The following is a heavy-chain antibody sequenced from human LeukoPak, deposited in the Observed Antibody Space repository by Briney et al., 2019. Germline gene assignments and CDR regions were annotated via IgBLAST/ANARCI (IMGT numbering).Heavy chain of an antibody. Sequence: SETLSLTCTVSGGSISSYYWSWIRQPPGKGLEWIGYIYYSGSTNYNPSLKSRVTISVDTSKNQFSLKLSSVTAADTAVYYCARGGYSYGHVDYWGQGTPVTVSS. V-gene: IGHV4-59*01. CDR3: ARGGYSYGHVDY. D-gene: IGHD5-18*01. J-gene: IGHJ4*02. CDR2: IYYSGST. CDR1: GGSISSYY.